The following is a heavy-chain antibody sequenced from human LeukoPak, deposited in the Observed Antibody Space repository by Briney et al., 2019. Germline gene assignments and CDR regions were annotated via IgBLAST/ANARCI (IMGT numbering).Heavy chain of an antibody. V-gene: IGHV3-7*01. J-gene: IGHJ4*02. D-gene: IGHD6-19*01. CDR1: GFTFTNYW. CDR2: IKQDGSEK. CDR3: ARDVRGGWYFDY. Sequence: GGSLRLSCAASGFTFTNYWMSWVRQAPGKGLEWVANIKQDGSEKYYVDSVRGRFAISRNNAKNSLHLKMNSLRAEDTAVFYCARDVRGGWYFDYWGQGTLVTVSS.